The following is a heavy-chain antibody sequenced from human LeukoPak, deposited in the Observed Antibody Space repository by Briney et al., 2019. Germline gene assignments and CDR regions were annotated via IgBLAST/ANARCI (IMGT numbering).Heavy chain of an antibody. V-gene: IGHV1-8*03. D-gene: IGHD3-10*01. Sequence: ASVKVSCKASGYTFTSYAMNWVRQAPGQGLEWMGWMNPNSGNTGYAQKFQGRVTITRNTSISTAYMELSSLRSEDTAVYYCARAMADFDYWGQGTLVTVSS. CDR3: ARAMADFDY. J-gene: IGHJ4*02. CDR1: GYTFTSYA. CDR2: MNPNSGNT.